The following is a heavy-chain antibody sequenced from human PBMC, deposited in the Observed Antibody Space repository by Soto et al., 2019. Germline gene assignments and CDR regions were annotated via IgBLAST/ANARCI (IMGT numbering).Heavy chain of an antibody. Sequence: GGSLRLSCAASGFTFSSYAMHWVRQAPGKGLEWGAVISYDGSNKYYADSVKGRFTISRDNSKNTLYLQMNSLRAEDTAVYYCARTALAVAGSNWFDPWGQGTLVTVSS. V-gene: IGHV3-30-3*01. CDR3: ARTALAVAGSNWFDP. J-gene: IGHJ5*02. CDR2: ISYDGSNK. CDR1: GFTFSSYA. D-gene: IGHD6-19*01.